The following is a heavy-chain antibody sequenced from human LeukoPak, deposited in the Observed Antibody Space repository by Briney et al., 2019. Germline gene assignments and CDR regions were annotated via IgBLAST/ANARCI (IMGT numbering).Heavy chain of an antibody. CDR3: ARHVGSYGHFDY. Sequence: SETLSLTCTVSGGSISRYYWSWIWQPPGKGLGWVGYIYYSGSTNYNPSLKSLVTLSVDTATNQFSLKLSSVTAADTAVYYCARHVGSYGHFDYWGQGTLVTVSS. CDR2: IYYSGST. D-gene: IGHD1-26*01. CDR1: GGSISRYY. J-gene: IGHJ4*02. V-gene: IGHV4-59*01.